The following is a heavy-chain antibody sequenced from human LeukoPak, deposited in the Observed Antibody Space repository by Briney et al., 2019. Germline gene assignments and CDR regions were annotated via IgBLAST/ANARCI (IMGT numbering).Heavy chain of an antibody. D-gene: IGHD5-12*01. Sequence: GGSLRLSCAASGFTFSSYAMSWVRQAPGKGLEWVANIKQDGSEKYYVDSVKGRFTISRDNAKNSLYLQMNSLRAEDTAVYYCASSGEGGYDYDHWGQGTLVTVSS. J-gene: IGHJ4*02. CDR1: GFTFSSYA. CDR3: ASSGEGGYDYDH. V-gene: IGHV3-7*01. CDR2: IKQDGSEK.